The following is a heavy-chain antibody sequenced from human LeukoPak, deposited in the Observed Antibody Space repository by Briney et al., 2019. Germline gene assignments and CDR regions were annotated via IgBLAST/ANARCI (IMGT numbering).Heavy chain of an antibody. CDR3: ARDRPTNH. CDR1: GGSISSYY. CDR2: IYYSGST. V-gene: IGHV4-59*01. Sequence: SETLSLTCTVSGGSISSYYWSWIRQPPGKGLEWIGYIYYSGSTNYNPSLKSRVTISVDTSKNQFSLKLSSVTAADTAVYYCARDRPTNHWDQGTLVTVSS. J-gene: IGHJ5*02. D-gene: IGHD1-1*01.